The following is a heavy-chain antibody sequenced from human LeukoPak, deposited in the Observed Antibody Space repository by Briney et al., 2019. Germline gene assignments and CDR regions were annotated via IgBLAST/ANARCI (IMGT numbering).Heavy chain of an antibody. J-gene: IGHJ6*03. V-gene: IGHV1-18*01. CDR1: GYTFTSYG. Sequence: ASVKVSCKASGYTFTSYGISWVRQSPGQGREWMGWISAYNGNTRYAQNLQGRVTMTTHTSTSTAYMALSSLISQHTARYYRTRGARVQLWWFEYFHMDVWGKGTTVTVSS. CDR2: ISAYNGNT. D-gene: IGHD5-18*01. CDR3: TRGARVQLWWFEYFHMDV.